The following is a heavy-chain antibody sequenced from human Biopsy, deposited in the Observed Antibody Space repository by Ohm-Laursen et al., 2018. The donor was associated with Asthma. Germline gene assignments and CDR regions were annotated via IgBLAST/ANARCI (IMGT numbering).Heavy chain of an antibody. CDR2: INAGNGNT. CDR1: GYTFISYA. D-gene: IGHD3-3*01. V-gene: IGHV1-3*01. Sequence: ASVKVSCKASGYTFISYAIHWVRQAPGQRLEWMGWINAGNGNTKYSQKFQGRVTITRDTSASTAYMELSSLTIEDTAVYYCSRAVTILQEWSGGMDVWGQGTTVTVSS. CDR3: SRAVTILQEWSGGMDV. J-gene: IGHJ6*02.